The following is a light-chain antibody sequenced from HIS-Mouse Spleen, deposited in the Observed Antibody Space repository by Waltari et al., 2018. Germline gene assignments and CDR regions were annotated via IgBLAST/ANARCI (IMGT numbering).Light chain of an antibody. CDR2: DVS. J-gene: IGLJ3*02. CDR3: SSYTSSSTRV. Sequence: QSVLTQPPSVSEAPRQRVTISCSGSSPNIGNNAENWYQQLPGKAPKLMIYDVSNRPSGVSNRFSGSKSGNTASLTISGLQAEDEADYYCSSYTSSSTRVFGGGTKLTVL. V-gene: IGLV1-36*01. CDR1: SPNIGNNA.